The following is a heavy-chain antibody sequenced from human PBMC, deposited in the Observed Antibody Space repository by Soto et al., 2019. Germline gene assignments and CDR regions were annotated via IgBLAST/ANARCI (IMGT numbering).Heavy chain of an antibody. V-gene: IGHV3-72*01. CDR3: ARGPDRSGGGTMDY. D-gene: IGHD3-22*01. Sequence: EVQLVESGGGLVQPGGSLRLSCAASGFMFSDYYKEWVRQAPGKGLEWVGRCRNKANSHTTAYAASVQGRFTLSRDDSKNSLYLQMNSLKTEDTAVYYCARGPDRSGGGTMDYWGQGTLVTVSS. J-gene: IGHJ4*02. CDR1: GFMFSDYY. CDR2: CRNKANSHTT.